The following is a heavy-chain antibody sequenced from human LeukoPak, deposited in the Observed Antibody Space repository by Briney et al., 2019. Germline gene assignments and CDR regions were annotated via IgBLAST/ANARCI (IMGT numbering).Heavy chain of an antibody. CDR1: GFTFSSYW. Sequence: GGSLRLSCAASGFTFSSYWMHWVRQAPGKGLVWVSCISSDASITRYADSVKGRFTISRDNAKNTLYLQMNSLRAEDTALYYCARGIRITMVRGVNFDYWGQGTLVTVSS. D-gene: IGHD3-10*01. CDR2: ISSDASIT. J-gene: IGHJ4*02. V-gene: IGHV3-74*01. CDR3: ARGIRITMVRGVNFDY.